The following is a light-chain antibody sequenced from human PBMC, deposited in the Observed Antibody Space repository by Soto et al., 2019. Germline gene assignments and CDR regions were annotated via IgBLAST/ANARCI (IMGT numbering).Light chain of an antibody. CDR3: HQYSSSPYT. V-gene: IGKV3-20*01. J-gene: IGKJ2*01. CDR2: AAS. Sequence: EIVLTQSPGTLSLSPGERATLSCRASQSVSSNYVAWYQQPAGQTPLLLIYAASSRTTVIPERFSGSGSGTDSTPTISILAAEYFAVFYYHQYSSSPYTFGQGTKLEIK. CDR1: QSVSSNY.